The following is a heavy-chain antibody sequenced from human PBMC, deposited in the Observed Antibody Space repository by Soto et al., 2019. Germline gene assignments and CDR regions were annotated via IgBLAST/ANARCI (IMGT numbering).Heavy chain of an antibody. CDR2: IYYSGST. CDR1: GGSISSYY. D-gene: IGHD3-10*01. CDR3: ARDRSPYYYGSGSYSKYVAFDI. Sequence: SETLSLTCTVSGGSISSYYWSWIRQPPGKGLEWIGYIYYSGSTNYNPSLKSRVTISVDTSKNQFSLKLSSVTAADTAVYYCARDRSPYYYGSGSYSKYVAFDIWGQGTMVTVSS. J-gene: IGHJ3*02. V-gene: IGHV4-59*01.